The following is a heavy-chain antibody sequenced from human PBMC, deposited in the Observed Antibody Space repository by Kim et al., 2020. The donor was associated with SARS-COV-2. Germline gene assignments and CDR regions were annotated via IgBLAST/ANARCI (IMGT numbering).Heavy chain of an antibody. CDR1: GGSISSGSDY. J-gene: IGHJ6*02. Sequence: SETLSLTCTVSGGSISSGSDYWGWIRQPPGKGLEWIGSIFYTGSTYYNPSLKSRVTISVDTSKNQFSLKVSSVTAADTAVYYCARGDTRYYYYAMDVWGQGTTVTVSS. D-gene: IGHD5-18*01. V-gene: IGHV4-39*07. CDR3: ARGDTRYYYYAMDV. CDR2: IFYTGST.